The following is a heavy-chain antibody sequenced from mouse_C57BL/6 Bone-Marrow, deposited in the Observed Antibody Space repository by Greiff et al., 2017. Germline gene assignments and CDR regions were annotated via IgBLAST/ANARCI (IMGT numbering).Heavy chain of an antibody. V-gene: IGHV1-52*01. D-gene: IGHD1-1*01. J-gene: IGHJ2*01. CDR1: GYTFTSYW. Sequence: QVQLQQPGAELVRPGSSVKLSCKASGYTFTSYWMHWVKQRPIQGLEWIGNIYPSDSETHYNQKFKDKATLTVDKSSSTAYMQLSSLTSEDSAGYCCARGDDYGREYFDHWGQGTALAVSS. CDR3: ARGDDYGREYFDH. CDR2: IYPSDSET.